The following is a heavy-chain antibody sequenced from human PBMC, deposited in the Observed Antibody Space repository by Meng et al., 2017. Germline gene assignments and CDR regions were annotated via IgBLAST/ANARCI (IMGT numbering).Heavy chain of an antibody. V-gene: IGHV1-69*13. Sequence: SVQVSCKASGGTFSSYAIRWVRQAPGQGLEWMGRIIPIFGTANYAQKFQGRVTITADESTSTAYMELSSLRSGDTAVYYCASANYYDCSGYYHWGQGTLVTVSS. D-gene: IGHD3-22*01. J-gene: IGHJ5*02. CDR1: GGTFSSYA. CDR2: IIPIFGTA. CDR3: ASANYYDCSGYYH.